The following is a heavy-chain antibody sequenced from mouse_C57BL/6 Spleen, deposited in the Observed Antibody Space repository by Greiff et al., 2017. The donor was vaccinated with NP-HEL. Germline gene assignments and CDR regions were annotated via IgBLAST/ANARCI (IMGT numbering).Heavy chain of an antibody. CDR2: ISSGGDYI. CDR1: GFTFSSYA. J-gene: IGHJ3*01. V-gene: IGHV5-9-1*02. Sequence: VQGVESGEGLVKPGGSLKLSCAASGFTFSSYAMSRVRQTPEKRLEWVAYISSGGDYIYYADTVKGRFTISRDNARNTLYLQMSSLKSEDTAMYYCTAYYYGSSPFAYWGQGTLVTVSA. D-gene: IGHD1-1*01. CDR3: TAYYYGSSPFAY.